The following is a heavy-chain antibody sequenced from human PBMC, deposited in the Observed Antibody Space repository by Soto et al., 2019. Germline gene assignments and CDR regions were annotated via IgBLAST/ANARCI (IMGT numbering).Heavy chain of an antibody. CDR2: ISSSGSTI. CDR1: GFTFSDYY. CDR3: ARVVPNIVATNWFDP. J-gene: IGHJ5*02. D-gene: IGHD5-12*01. Sequence: GESLRLSCAASGFTFSDYYMSWIRQAPGKGLEWVSYISSSGSTIYYADSVKGRFTISRDNAKNSLYLQMNSLRAEDTAVYYCARVVPNIVATNWFDPWGQGTLVTVSS. V-gene: IGHV3-11*01.